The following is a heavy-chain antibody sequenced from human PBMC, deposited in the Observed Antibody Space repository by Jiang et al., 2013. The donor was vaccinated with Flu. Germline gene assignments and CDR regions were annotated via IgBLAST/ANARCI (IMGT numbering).Heavy chain of an antibody. CDR2: IYTSGST. D-gene: IGHD3-22*01. Sequence: SLTCTVSGGSISSGSYYWSWIRQPAGKGLEWIGRIYTSGSTNYNPSLKSRVTISVDTSKNQFSLKLSSVTAADTAVYYCARGESSGYFNDDAFDIWGQGTMVTVSS. V-gene: IGHV4-61*02. CDR1: GGSISSGSYY. J-gene: IGHJ3*02. CDR3: ARGESSGYFNDDAFDI.